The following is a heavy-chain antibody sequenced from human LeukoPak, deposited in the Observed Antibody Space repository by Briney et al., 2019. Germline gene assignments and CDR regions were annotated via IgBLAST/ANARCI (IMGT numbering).Heavy chain of an antibody. V-gene: IGHV4-59*08. Sequence: PSETLSLTCTVSGGSISGYYWSWIRQPPRKGLERIGYIYYSGSTNYNPSLKSRVSISVDTSKNQFSLKLSSVTAADTAVYYCARRRSEYSSSWVDYWGQGTLVTVSS. CDR2: IYYSGST. D-gene: IGHD6-13*01. CDR3: ARRRSEYSSSWVDY. J-gene: IGHJ4*02. CDR1: GGSISGYY.